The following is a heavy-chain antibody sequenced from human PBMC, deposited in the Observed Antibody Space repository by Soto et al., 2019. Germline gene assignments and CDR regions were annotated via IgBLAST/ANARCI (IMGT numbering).Heavy chain of an antibody. V-gene: IGHV3-23*01. CDR2: ISGSGGST. CDR1: GFTFSSYA. CDR3: AKTGHIVLVPADKNWIDS. Sequence: PGGSLRLSCVASGFTFSSYAVSWVRQAPGKGLEWVSTISGSGGSTYYADSVKGRFTISRDNSKNTVFLQVNSLTAEDTAIYYCAKTGHIVLVPADKNWIDSWGPVTLVIVS. D-gene: IGHD2-2*01. J-gene: IGHJ5*01.